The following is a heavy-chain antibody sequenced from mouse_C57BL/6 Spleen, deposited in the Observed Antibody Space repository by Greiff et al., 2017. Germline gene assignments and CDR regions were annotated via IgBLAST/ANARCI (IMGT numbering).Heavy chain of an antibody. CDR2: INPSSGYT. Sequence: QVQLQQSGAELARPGASVKMSCKASGYTFTSYTMHWVKQRPGQGLEWIGYINPSSGYTKYNQKFKDKATLTADKSSSTAYMQLSSLTSEDSAVYYCARGRGGDYFDYWGQGTTRTVSS. CDR1: GYTFTSYT. J-gene: IGHJ2*01. D-gene: IGHD1-1*02. V-gene: IGHV1-4*01. CDR3: ARGRGGDYFDY.